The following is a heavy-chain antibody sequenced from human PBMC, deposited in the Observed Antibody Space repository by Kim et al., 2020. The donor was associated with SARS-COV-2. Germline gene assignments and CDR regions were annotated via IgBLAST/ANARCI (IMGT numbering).Heavy chain of an antibody. Sequence: GGSLRLSCAASGFTFSYAWMSWVRQAPGKGLEWIARISSKTNGRTPDYAAPVKGSITISRNDSKNTLYLQMNSMKTEDTAVYYCTTVARDNWGQGTLVTVSS. CDR2: ISSKTNGRTP. V-gene: IGHV3-15*01. CDR1: GFTFSYAW. CDR3: TTVARDN. J-gene: IGHJ4*02.